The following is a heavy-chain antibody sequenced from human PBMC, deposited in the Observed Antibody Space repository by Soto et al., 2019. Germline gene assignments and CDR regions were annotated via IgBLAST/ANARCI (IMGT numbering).Heavy chain of an antibody. CDR2: ISSSSSTI. CDR1: GFTFSSYS. D-gene: IGHD3-22*01. Sequence: LRLSCAASGFTFSSYSMNWVRQAPGKGLEWVSYISSSSSTIYYADSVKGRFTISRDNAKNSLYPQMNSLRDEDTAVYYCAREFDYYDSSGSPPFDYWGQGTLVTVSS. V-gene: IGHV3-48*02. J-gene: IGHJ4*02. CDR3: AREFDYYDSSGSPPFDY.